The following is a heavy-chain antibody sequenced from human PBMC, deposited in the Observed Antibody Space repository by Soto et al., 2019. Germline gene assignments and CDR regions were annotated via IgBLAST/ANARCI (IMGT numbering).Heavy chain of an antibody. V-gene: IGHV5-51*01. CDR1: GYSFTSYW. Sequence: PGESLKISCKTSGYSFTSYWIGWVRQMPGKGMEWMGNIYPYDSDTRYSPSFQGQVTISADTSITPAYLQWSGLRASDTAMYFCARHLVGSTRGNFDYWGQGTLVTVS. J-gene: IGHJ4*01. D-gene: IGHD2-2*01. CDR3: ARHLVGSTRGNFDY. CDR2: IYPYDSDT.